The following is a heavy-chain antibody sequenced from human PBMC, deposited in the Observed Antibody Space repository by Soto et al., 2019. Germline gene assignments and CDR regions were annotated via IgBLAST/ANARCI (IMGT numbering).Heavy chain of an antibody. J-gene: IGHJ4*02. D-gene: IGHD3-22*01. CDR2: ISSSSSTI. CDR1: GFTFSNAW. Sequence: GGSLRLSCAASGFTFSNAWMSWVRQAPGKGLEWVSYISSSSSTIYYADSVKGRFTISRDNAKNSLYLQMNSLRDEDTAVYYCARGLYYYDSSGYWGYWGQGTLVTVSS. V-gene: IGHV3-48*02. CDR3: ARGLYYYDSSGYWGY.